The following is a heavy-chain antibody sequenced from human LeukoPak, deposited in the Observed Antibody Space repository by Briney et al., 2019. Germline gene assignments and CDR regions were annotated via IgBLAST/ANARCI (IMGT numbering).Heavy chain of an antibody. D-gene: IGHD6-13*01. CDR1: GFTVSSNY. V-gene: IGHV3-53*01. Sequence: GGSLRLSCAASGFTVSSNYMSWVRQAPGKGLEWVSIIYSDGTAYYADSVKGRFTISRDNSKNTLYLQMNSLRAEDTAVYYCARAKVGAAGFFDYWGQGTLVIVSS. J-gene: IGHJ4*02. CDR3: ARAKVGAAGFFDY. CDR2: IYSDGTA.